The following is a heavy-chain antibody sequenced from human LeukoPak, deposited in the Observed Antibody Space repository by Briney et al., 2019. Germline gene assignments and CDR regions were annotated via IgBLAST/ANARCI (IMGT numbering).Heavy chain of an antibody. Sequence: PGGSLRLSCAASGFTFSSYGMSWVRQAPGKGLEWVSAISGSGGSTYYADSVKGRFTISRDNSKNTLYLQMNSLRAEDTAVYYCAKQRDLSILWFGGNWFDPWGQGTLVTVSS. J-gene: IGHJ5*02. CDR1: GFTFSSYG. CDR2: ISGSGGST. D-gene: IGHD3-10*01. CDR3: AKQRDLSILWFGGNWFDP. V-gene: IGHV3-23*01.